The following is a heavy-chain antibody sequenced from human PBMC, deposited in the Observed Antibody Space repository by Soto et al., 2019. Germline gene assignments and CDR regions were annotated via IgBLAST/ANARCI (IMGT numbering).Heavy chain of an antibody. CDR3: ARAEGNFGSTSAYYYYMDV. CDR1: GGSISSYY. J-gene: IGHJ6*03. V-gene: IGHV4-59*01. D-gene: IGHD2-2*01. CDR2: IYYSGST. Sequence: SETLSLTCTVSGGSISSYYWSWIRQPPGKGLEWIGYIYYSGSTNYNPSLKSRVTISVDTSKNQFSLKLSSVTAADTAVYYCARAEGNFGSTSAYYYYMDVWGKGTTVTVSS.